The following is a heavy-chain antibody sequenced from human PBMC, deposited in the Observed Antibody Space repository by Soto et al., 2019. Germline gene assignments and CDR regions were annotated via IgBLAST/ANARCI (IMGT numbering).Heavy chain of an antibody. Sequence: QVQLQEPGPGLVKPSQTLSLTCTVSGGSISSGGYYWSWIRQHPGKGLEWIGYIYYSGSTYYNPSLNSRVTISVDTSKKQFSLKLSSVTAAYTAVYYCAIEAGSGPNWFEPWGQGTLVTVSS. D-gene: IGHD3-10*01. V-gene: IGHV4-31*03. CDR1: GGSISSGGYY. CDR3: AIEAGSGPNWFEP. CDR2: IYYSGST. J-gene: IGHJ5*02.